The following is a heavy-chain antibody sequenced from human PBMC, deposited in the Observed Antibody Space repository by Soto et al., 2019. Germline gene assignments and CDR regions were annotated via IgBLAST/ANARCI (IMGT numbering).Heavy chain of an antibody. V-gene: IGHV4-31*03. D-gene: IGHD3-22*01. Sequence: QVQLQESGPGLVKPSQTLSLTCTVSGGSISSGGYYWSWIRQHPGKGLEWIGYIYYSGSTYYNPSLKGRVTISVDTSKTQCSLKLSSVTAADTAVYYCARELGDYYDSRGFDLWGRGTLVTVSS. J-gene: IGHJ2*01. CDR1: GGSISSGGYY. CDR2: IYYSGST. CDR3: ARELGDYYDSRGFDL.